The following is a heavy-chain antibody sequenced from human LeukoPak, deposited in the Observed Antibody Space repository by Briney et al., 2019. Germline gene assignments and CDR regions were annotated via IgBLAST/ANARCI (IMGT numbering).Heavy chain of an antibody. V-gene: IGHV3-30*04. CDR3: ARDLGYCSGGSCDYYYGMDV. Sequence: PGGSLRLSCAASGFTFSSYAMHWVRQAPGKGLEWVAVISYDGSNKYYADSVKGRFTISRDNSKNTLYLQMNSLRAEDTAVYYCARDLGYCSGGSCDYYYGMDVWGQGTTVTVSS. D-gene: IGHD2-15*01. CDR2: ISYDGSNK. J-gene: IGHJ6*02. CDR1: GFTFSSYA.